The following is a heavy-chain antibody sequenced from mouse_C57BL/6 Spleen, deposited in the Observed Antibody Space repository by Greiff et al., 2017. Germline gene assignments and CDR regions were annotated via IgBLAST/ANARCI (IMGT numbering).Heavy chain of an antibody. CDR1: GYTFTEYT. Sequence: VQLQESGAELVKPGASVKLSCKASGYTFTEYTIHWVKQRSGQGLEWIGWFYPGSGSIKYNEKFKDKATLTADKSSSTVYMELSRLTSEDSAVYFCARHEEEGRDDEGAMDYWGQGTSVTVSS. D-gene: IGHD2-12*01. V-gene: IGHV1-62-2*01. CDR2: FYPGSGSI. J-gene: IGHJ4*01. CDR3: ARHEEEGRDDEGAMDY.